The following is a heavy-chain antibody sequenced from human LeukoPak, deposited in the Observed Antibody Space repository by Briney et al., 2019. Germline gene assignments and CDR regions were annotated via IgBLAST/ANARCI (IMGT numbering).Heavy chain of an antibody. Sequence: GESLKISCKGSGYRFTNYWIGWVRQIPGKGLEGMGVIYPADSDTRYNPSFQGQVTISADRSFSTAYLQWSSLKASDTAMYYCARLLSHGYGPNRYFDYWGQGTLVTVSS. J-gene: IGHJ4*02. D-gene: IGHD5-18*01. CDR1: GYRFTNYW. CDR3: ARLLSHGYGPNRYFDY. CDR2: IYPADSDT. V-gene: IGHV5-51*01.